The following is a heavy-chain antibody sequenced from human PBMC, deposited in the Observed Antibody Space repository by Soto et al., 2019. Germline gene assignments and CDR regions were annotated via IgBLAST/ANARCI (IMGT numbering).Heavy chain of an antibody. CDR2: INAYNGNT. J-gene: IGHJ3*02. CDR1: GYSLTSYY. D-gene: IGHD3-3*01. Sequence: ASVKVSCKASGYSLTSYYMHWVRQAPEQGLELMGRINAYNGNTNYAQKLQGRVIMTTDTSTSTAYMELRSLRSDDTAVYYCARDPRLYYDFWSGYYGAFDIWGQGTMVTVSS. CDR3: ARDPRLYYDFWSGYYGAFDI. V-gene: IGHV1-18*04.